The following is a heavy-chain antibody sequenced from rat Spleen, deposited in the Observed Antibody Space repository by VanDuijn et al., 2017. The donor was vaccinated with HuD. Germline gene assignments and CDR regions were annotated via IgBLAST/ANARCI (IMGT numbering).Heavy chain of an antibody. CDR1: GFSLTDYS. CDR2: MWSGGST. D-gene: IGHD1-1*01. J-gene: IGHJ2*01. CDR3: ARALYYPHY. V-gene: IGHV2S63*01. Sequence: EVQLKESGPGLVQPSQTLSLTCTVSGFSLTDYSIHWVRQPPGKGLEWMGVMWSGGSTAYNSALQSRLSISRDTSQSHVFIKMISLQTEDTAIYYCARALYYPHYWGQGVMVTVS.